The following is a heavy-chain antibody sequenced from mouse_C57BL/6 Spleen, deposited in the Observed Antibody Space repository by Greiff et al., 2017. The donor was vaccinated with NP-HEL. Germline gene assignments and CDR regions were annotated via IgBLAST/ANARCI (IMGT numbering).Heavy chain of an antibody. V-gene: IGHV5-6*01. J-gene: IGHJ2*01. CDR2: ISSGGSYT. CDR1: GFTFSSYG. Sequence: EVQLKESGGDLVKPGGSLKLSCAASGFTFSSYGMSWVRQTPDKRLEWVATISSGGSYTYYPDSVKGRFTISRDNAKNTLYLQMSSLKSEDTAMYYCARQGTGTVYYFDFWGQGTTLTVSS. CDR3: ARQGTGTVYYFDF. D-gene: IGHD4-1*01.